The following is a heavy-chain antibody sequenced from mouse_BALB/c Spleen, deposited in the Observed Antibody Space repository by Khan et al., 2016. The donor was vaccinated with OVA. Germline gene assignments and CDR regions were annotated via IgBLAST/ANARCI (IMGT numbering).Heavy chain of an antibody. CDR2: ISSSGST. D-gene: IGHD2-3*01. Sequence: EVQLQESGPGLVKPSQSLSLTCTVTGYSITSDYAWNWLRQFPGNKLEWMGYISSSGSTNYNPALKSRISITRDTSKNQFFLQLNSVNTEDTATDYCARDGSRYNYAMDYWGQGTSVTVSS. J-gene: IGHJ4*01. V-gene: IGHV3-2*02. CDR3: ARDGSRYNYAMDY. CDR1: GYSITSDYA.